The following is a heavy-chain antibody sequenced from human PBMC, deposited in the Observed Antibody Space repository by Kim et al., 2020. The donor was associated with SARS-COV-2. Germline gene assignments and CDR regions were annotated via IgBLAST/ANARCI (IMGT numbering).Heavy chain of an antibody. V-gene: IGHV5-51*01. Sequence: YCPSFQGQETISADKSISTAYLQWSSLKASDTAMYYCARHHYYDTSAPDYWGQGTLVTVSS. CDR3: ARHHYYDTSAPDY. J-gene: IGHJ4*02. D-gene: IGHD3-22*01.